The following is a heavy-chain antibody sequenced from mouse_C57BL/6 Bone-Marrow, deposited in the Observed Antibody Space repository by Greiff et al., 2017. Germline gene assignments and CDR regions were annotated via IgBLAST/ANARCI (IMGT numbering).Heavy chain of an antibody. V-gene: IGHV1-55*01. CDR3: ASAKSSDVGGAMDY. J-gene: IGHJ4*01. CDR2: IYPGSGST. D-gene: IGHD1-3*01. Sequence: VQLQQSGAELVKPGASVKMSCKASGYTFTSYWITWVKQRPGQGLEWIGDIYPGSGSTNYNEKFKSKATLTVDTSSRAAYMQLSSLTSEDSAVFYCASAKSSDVGGAMDYWGQGTSVTVSS. CDR1: GYTFTSYW.